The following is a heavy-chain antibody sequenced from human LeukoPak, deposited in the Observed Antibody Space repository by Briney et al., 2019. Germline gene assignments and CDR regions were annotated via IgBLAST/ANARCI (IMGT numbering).Heavy chain of an antibody. Sequence: GASVKVSCKASGYTFTGYYMHWVRQAPGQGLEWMGWINPNSGGTNYAQKFQGRVTMTRDTSISTAYMELSRLRSDDTAVYYCARGQWIQLWLQSDWFDPWGQGTLVTVSS. CDR3: ARGQWIQLWLQSDWFDP. V-gene: IGHV1-2*02. J-gene: IGHJ5*02. CDR2: INPNSGGT. CDR1: GYTFTGYY. D-gene: IGHD5-18*01.